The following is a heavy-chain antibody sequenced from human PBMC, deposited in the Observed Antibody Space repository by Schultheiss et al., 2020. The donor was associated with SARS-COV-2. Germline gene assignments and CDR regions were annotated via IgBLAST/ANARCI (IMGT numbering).Heavy chain of an antibody. J-gene: IGHJ4*02. Sequence: SQTLSLTCTVSGGSISSSSYYWGWVRQPPGKGLEWIGYIYYSGSTYYNPSLKSRVTISVDTSKNQFSLKLSSVTAADTAVYYCRRLGTAFDYWGQGTLVTVSS. V-gene: IGHV4-39*01. CDR3: RRLGTAFDY. CDR2: IYYSGST. CDR1: GGSISSSSYY. D-gene: IGHD3-16*01.